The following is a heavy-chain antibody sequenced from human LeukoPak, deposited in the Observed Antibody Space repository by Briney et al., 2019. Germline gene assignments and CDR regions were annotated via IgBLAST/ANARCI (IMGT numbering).Heavy chain of an antibody. J-gene: IGHJ4*02. V-gene: IGHV4-30-2*01. CDR3: ARASYSNLPFFDY. Sequence: SETLSLTCAVSGGSISSGGYSWSWIRQPPGKGLEWIGYTYHSGSTYYNPSLKSRVTISVDRSKNQFSLKLSSVTAADTAVYYCARASYSNLPFFDYWGQGTLVTVSS. CDR2: TYHSGST. CDR1: GGSISSGGYS. D-gene: IGHD6-13*01.